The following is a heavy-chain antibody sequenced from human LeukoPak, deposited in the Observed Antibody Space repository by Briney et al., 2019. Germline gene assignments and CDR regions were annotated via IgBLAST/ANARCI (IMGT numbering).Heavy chain of an antibody. CDR2: IDSSGGYM. J-gene: IGHJ4*02. CDR1: GFTFSSYG. V-gene: IGHV3-21*06. CDR3: LRGDRRDY. Sequence: GGSLRLSCAASGFTFSSYGMSWVRQAPGKGLEWVSSIDSSGGYMFYADSVKGRFIISRDNAKDSLYLQMNSLRVGDTAVYYCLRGDRRDYWGQGTLVTVSS.